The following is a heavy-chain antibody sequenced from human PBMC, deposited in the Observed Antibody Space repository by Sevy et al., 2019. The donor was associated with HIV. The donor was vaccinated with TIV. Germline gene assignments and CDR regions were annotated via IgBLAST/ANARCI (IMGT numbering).Heavy chain of an antibody. CDR3: VRILSTSYYNYHALDV. V-gene: IGHV1-8*01. D-gene: IGHD2-2*01. J-gene: IGHJ6*02. Sequence: ASVKVSCRASGYTFTSYDIHWVRQTTGQGLEWMGWMSPNSGNTGNAPKFQGRVTMTRDTSKGTAYMELSSLRSDDTAVYYCVRILSTSYYNYHALDVWGQGTTVTVSS. CDR2: MSPNSGNT. CDR1: GYTFTSYD.